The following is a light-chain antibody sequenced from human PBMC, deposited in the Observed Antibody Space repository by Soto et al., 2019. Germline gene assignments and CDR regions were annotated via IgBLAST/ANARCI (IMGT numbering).Light chain of an antibody. CDR1: QSISNW. CDR3: LQDINYPWT. J-gene: IGKJ1*01. CDR2: QAS. Sequence: DIQMTHSPSTLAASVGYRFTITCRASQSISNWLAWYQQKPGRLPRLLIYQASTLESGVPPRLSGSGYGTDLTLAISSMQTEDSATYYCLQDINYPWTFGHGTKVDIK. V-gene: IGKV1-5*03.